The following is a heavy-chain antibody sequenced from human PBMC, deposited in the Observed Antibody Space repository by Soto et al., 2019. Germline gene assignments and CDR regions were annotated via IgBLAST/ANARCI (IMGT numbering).Heavy chain of an antibody. CDR3: ANSGRGNSLGY. D-gene: IGHD2-21*02. CDR1: GFSLNTIGVG. CDR2: IYWDDDK. Sequence: QITLKESGPPLVKPTQPLTLTCTFSGFSLNTIGVGVGWIRQPPGKALEWLALIYWDDDKRYSPSLKSRLTITKDTSKNQVVLTMTNMDPVDTAAYYCANSGRGNSLGYWGQGTLVTVSS. V-gene: IGHV2-5*02. J-gene: IGHJ4*02.